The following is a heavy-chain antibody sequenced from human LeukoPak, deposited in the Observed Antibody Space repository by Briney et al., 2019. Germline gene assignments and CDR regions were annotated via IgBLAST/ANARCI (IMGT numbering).Heavy chain of an antibody. D-gene: IGHD1-14*01. V-gene: IGHV3-7*01. J-gene: IGHJ3*02. CDR2: IKQDGSEK. CDR3: ARDSSGGDAFDI. CDR1: GSTFSSYW. Sequence: GGSLRLSCAASGSTFSSYWMGWVRQAPGKGLEWVANIKQDGSEKYYVDSVKGRFTISRDNAKNSLYLQMNSLRAEDTAVYYCARDSSGGDAFDIWGQGKMVTVFS.